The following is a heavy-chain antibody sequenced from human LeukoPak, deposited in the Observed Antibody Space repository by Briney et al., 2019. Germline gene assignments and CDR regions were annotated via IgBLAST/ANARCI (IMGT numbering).Heavy chain of an antibody. Sequence: SVKVSCKASGGAFSSYAISWVRQAPGQGLEWMGRIIPIFGIANYAQTFQGRVTITADKSTSTAYMELSSLRSEDTAVYYCARSYYDSSGYLDYWGQGTLVTVSS. D-gene: IGHD3-22*01. CDR1: GGAFSSYA. CDR2: IIPIFGIA. CDR3: ARSYYDSSGYLDY. V-gene: IGHV1-69*04. J-gene: IGHJ4*02.